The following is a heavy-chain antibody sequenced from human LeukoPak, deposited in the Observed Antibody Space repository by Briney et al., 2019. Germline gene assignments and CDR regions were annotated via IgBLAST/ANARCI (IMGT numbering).Heavy chain of an antibody. J-gene: IGHJ2*01. CDR1: GFTVSTNC. V-gene: IGHV3-53*01. CDR3: ARDLIASIPGSFDL. CDR2: VCSGGST. D-gene: IGHD3-22*01. Sequence: PGRSLRLSCAASGFTVSTNCMNWVRQGPGKGLEWVSVVCSGGSTYYADSVKDRFTISRDNSKSTLYLEMNSLRAEDTAVYYCARDLIASIPGSFDLWGRGTLVTVSS.